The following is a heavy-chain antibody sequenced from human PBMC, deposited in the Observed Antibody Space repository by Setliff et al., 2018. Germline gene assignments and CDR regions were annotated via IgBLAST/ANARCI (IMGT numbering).Heavy chain of an antibody. CDR1: GFSISSA. V-gene: IGHV4-4*02. D-gene: IGHD1-7*01. CDR3: ARNWHWGFDP. Sequence: PSETLSLTWNVSGFSISSASCWVRQSPGKGLEWIGEIYLGGSHTYNPSLKSRVTISIYKSKNQLSLDLTSVTAADTAVYYCARNWHWGFDPWGRGALVTVSS. J-gene: IGHJ5*02. CDR2: IYLGGSH.